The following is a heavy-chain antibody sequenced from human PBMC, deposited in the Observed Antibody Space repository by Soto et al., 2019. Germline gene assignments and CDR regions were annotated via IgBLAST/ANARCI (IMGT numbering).Heavy chain of an antibody. D-gene: IGHD6-6*01. Sequence: EVQLLESGGGLVQPGGSLRLSCAASGFTFSSYAMSWVRQAPGKGLEWVSAISGSGGSTYYADSVKGRFTISRDNSKNTLYLQMNSLRAEDTAVYYCANGREYSSSSSPGSDYWGQGTLVTVSS. J-gene: IGHJ4*02. V-gene: IGHV3-23*01. CDR3: ANGREYSSSSSPGSDY. CDR1: GFTFSSYA. CDR2: ISGSGGST.